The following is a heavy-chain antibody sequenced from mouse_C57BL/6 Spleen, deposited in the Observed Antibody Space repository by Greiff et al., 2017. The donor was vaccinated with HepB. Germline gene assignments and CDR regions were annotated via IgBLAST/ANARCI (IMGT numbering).Heavy chain of an antibody. J-gene: IGHJ1*03. Sequence: VQLQQPGAELVKPGASVKLSCKASGYTFTSYWMHWVKQRPGRGLEWIGRLDPNSGGTKYNEKFKSKATMTVDKHSSTAYMQLSSLTSEDSAVDDCARTGNDYWYFDVWGTGTTVTVSS. V-gene: IGHV1-72*01. CDR2: LDPNSGGT. CDR1: GYTFTSYW. D-gene: IGHD4-1*01. CDR3: ARTGNDYWYFDV.